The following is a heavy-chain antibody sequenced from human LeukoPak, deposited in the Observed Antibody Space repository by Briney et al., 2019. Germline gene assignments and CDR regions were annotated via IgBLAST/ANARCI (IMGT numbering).Heavy chain of an antibody. J-gene: IGHJ3*02. D-gene: IGHD3-10*01. CDR1: GFTFDDYA. V-gene: IGHV3-9*01. CDR3: AKERALGELNDAFDI. Sequence: PGRSLRLSCAASGFTFDDYAMHWVRHGPGKGLEWVSGINWSGRSIGYADSVKGRFTISRDNTKNSLYLQMNSLRAEDTALYYCAKERALGELNDAFDIWGLGTMVTVSS. CDR2: INWSGRSI.